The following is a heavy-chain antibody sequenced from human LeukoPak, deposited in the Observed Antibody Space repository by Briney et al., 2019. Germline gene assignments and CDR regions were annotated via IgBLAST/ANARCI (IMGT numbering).Heavy chain of an antibody. CDR2: IYTSGST. Sequence: SETLSLTCTVSGGSISSYYWSWLRQPAGKGLEWIGRIYTSGSTNYNPSLKSRVTMSVDTSKNQFSLKLSSVTAADTAVYYCARDSGTTGEVKFDPWGQGTLVTVSS. CDR1: GGSISSYY. J-gene: IGHJ5*02. V-gene: IGHV4-4*07. CDR3: ARDSGTTGEVKFDP. D-gene: IGHD3-10*01.